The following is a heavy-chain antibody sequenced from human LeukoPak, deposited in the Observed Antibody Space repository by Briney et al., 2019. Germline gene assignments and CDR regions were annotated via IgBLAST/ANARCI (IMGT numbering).Heavy chain of an antibody. V-gene: IGHV1-58*01. CDR2: IVVGSGNT. Sequence: AASVNVSCKASGFTFTSSAVQWVRQARGQRLEWIGWIVVGSGNTNYAQKFQERVTITRDMSTSTAYMELSSLRSEGTAVYYCAAVGGATAPDYWGQGTLVTVSS. J-gene: IGHJ4*02. CDR3: AAVGGATAPDY. D-gene: IGHD5-18*01. CDR1: GFTFTSSA.